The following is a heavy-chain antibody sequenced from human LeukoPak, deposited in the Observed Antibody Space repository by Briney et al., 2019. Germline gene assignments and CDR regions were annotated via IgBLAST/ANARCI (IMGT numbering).Heavy chain of an antibody. CDR1: GDSINNYY. Sequence: PSETLSLTCTVSGDSINNYYWNWIRQPPGKGLEWIGYIYYSGSTNYNPPLKSRVTISVDTSKNQFSLKLSSVTAADTAVYYCARRSYSRYSSGWTFDYWGQGTLVTVSS. CDR2: IYYSGST. V-gene: IGHV4-59*12. CDR3: ARRSYSRYSSGWTFDY. J-gene: IGHJ4*02. D-gene: IGHD6-19*01.